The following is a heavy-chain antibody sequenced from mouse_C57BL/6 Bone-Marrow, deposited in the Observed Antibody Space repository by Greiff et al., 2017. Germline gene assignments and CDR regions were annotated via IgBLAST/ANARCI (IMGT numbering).Heavy chain of an antibody. CDR2: IRNKANGYTT. CDR3: ARSSTYWYFDV. Sequence: EVMLVESGGGLVQPGGSLSLSCAASGFTFTDYYMSWVRQPPGKALEWLGFIRNKANGYTTEYSASVKGRFTISRDNSQSILYLQMNALRAEDSATDYCARSSTYWYFDVWGTGTTVTVSS. V-gene: IGHV7-3*01. D-gene: IGHD5-1*01. CDR1: GFTFTDYY. J-gene: IGHJ1*03.